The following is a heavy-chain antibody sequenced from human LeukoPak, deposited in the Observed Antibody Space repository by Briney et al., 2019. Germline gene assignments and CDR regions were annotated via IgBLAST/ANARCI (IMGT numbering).Heavy chain of an antibody. V-gene: IGHV3-7*03. J-gene: IGHJ4*02. CDR2: IKLDGSEK. D-gene: IGHD3-3*01. CDR1: GFSFSVYW. CDR3: ARDQYDTWSRRGNFDS. Sequence: RTGGSLRLSCAASGFSFSVYWMSWVRQTPGKGLEWVANIKLDGSEKNYVDSVKGRFTISRDNTKNSLYLRMNSLRAEDTAVFYCARDQYDTWSRRGNFDSWGQGTLVIVSS.